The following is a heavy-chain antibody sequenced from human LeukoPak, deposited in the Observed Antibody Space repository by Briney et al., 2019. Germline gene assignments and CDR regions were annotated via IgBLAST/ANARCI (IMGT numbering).Heavy chain of an antibody. J-gene: IGHJ3*02. CDR3: ARHSAEDAFDI. V-gene: IGHV4-4*09. D-gene: IGHD2-21*01. CDR2: IYTSGST. Sequence: SETLSLTCTVSGGSISSYYWSWIRQPPGKGLEWIGYIYTSGSTNYNPSLESRVTISVDTSKNQFSLKLSSVTAADTAVYYCARHSAEDAFDIWGQGTMVTVSS. CDR1: GGSISSYY.